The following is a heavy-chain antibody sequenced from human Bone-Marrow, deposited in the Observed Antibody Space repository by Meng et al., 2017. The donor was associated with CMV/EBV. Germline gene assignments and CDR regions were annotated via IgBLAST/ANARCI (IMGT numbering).Heavy chain of an antibody. CDR1: GFTFSSYE. CDR2: ISSSGSTI. Sequence: GESLKISCAASGFTFSSYEMNWVRQAPGEGLEWVSYISSSGSTIYYADSVKGRFTISRDNANNSLYLQMNSLRAEDTAVYYCARERGYCSSTSCYHAEYNWFDPWGQGTLVTVSS. V-gene: IGHV3-48*03. CDR3: ARERGYCSSTSCYHAEYNWFDP. J-gene: IGHJ5*02. D-gene: IGHD2-2*01.